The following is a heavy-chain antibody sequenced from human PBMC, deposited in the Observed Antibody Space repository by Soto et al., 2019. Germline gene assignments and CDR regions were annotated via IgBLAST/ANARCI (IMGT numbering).Heavy chain of an antibody. D-gene: IGHD3-10*01. CDR2: VGGGGDNT. V-gene: IGHV3-23*01. CDR1: GFTFSSYS. Sequence: EVQLLESGGGLVQPGGSLRLSCAASGFTFSSYSMNWVRQAPGKGLEWVASVGGGGDNTFYADSVKGRFTISRDDYQNALNLQMNSLRAEDTAVYFCAKRDSGSGRSPPLINYWGQGTLVTVSS. J-gene: IGHJ4*02. CDR3: AKRDSGSGRSPPLINY.